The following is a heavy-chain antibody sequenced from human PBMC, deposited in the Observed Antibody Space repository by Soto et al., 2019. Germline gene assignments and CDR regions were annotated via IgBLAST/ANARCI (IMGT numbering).Heavy chain of an antibody. Sequence: PSETLSLTCTVSGGSISSDYWSWILQPPGKGLEWIGYIYYSGSTNYNPSLKSRVTISVDTSKNQFSLKLSSVTAADTAVYYCARDCGGGYYYGMDVWGQGTTVTVS. J-gene: IGHJ6*02. D-gene: IGHD2-15*01. CDR2: IYYSGST. CDR1: GGSISSDY. CDR3: ARDCGGGYYYGMDV. V-gene: IGHV4-59*01.